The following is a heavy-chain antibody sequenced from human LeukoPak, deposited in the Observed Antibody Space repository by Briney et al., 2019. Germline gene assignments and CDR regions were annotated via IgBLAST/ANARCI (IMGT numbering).Heavy chain of an antibody. CDR3: AKIATYSSGWYDWFDP. J-gene: IGHJ5*02. CDR1: GGTFSSYA. Sequence: EASVKVSCXASGGTFSSYAISWVRQAPGRGLEWMGGIIPIFGTANYAQKFQGRVTITTDESTSTAYMELSSLRSEDTAVYYCAKIATYSSGWYDWFDPWGQGTLVTVSS. D-gene: IGHD6-19*01. V-gene: IGHV1-69*05. CDR2: IIPIFGTA.